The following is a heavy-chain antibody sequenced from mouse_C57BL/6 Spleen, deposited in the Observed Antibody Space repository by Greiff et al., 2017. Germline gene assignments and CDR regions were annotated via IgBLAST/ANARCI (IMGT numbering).Heavy chain of an antibody. CDR3: ARNRDYYGSSWYFDV. CDR2: IWTGGGT. Sequence: VNVVESGPGLVAPSQSLSITGTVSGFSLTSYAISWVRQPPGKGLEWLGVIWTGGGTNYNSALKSRLSISKDNSKSQFFLKMNSLQTDDTARYYCARNRDYYGSSWYFDVWGTGTTVTVSS. V-gene: IGHV2-9-1*01. D-gene: IGHD1-1*01. CDR1: GFSLTSYA. J-gene: IGHJ1*03.